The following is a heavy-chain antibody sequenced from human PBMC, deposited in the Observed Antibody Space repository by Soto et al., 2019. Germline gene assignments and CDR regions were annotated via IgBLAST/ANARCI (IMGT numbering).Heavy chain of an antibody. V-gene: IGHV4-31*03. CDR3: ASEPSI. CDR2: IYYSGVT. CDR1: GGSISSGGYF. Sequence: QVQLQESGPGLVKPSQTLSLTCTVSGGSISSGGYFWNWIRQHPGKGLEWIGYIYYSGVTYYNPSPXSXLTLSVDTSKNPSSLRLSSVTAADTAVYYCASEPSIWGQGTLVTVSS. J-gene: IGHJ4*02.